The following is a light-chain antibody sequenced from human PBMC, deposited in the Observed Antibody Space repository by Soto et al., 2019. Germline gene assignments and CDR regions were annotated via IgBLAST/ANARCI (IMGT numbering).Light chain of an antibody. CDR3: SSYSDSNPAVV. Sequence: QSALTQPPSASGSPGQSVTISCTGTSSDVGGYNYVSWYQQHPGKAPKLMIYEVSKRPSGVPDRFSGCMSGNTASLTVSGLQAEDEADYYCSSYSDSNPAVVFGGGTKVTVL. CDR2: EVS. CDR1: SSDVGGYNY. V-gene: IGLV2-8*01. J-gene: IGLJ2*01.